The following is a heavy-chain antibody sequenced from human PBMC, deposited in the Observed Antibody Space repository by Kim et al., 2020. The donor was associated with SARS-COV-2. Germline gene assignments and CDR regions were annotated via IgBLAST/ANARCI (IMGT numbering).Heavy chain of an antibody. CDR3: ARVTIFGVVWYAFDF. Sequence: GSLRLSCAASGFTFSSYGMHWVRQAPGKGLEWVAVISYDGSNKYYADSVKGRFTISRDNSKNTLYLQMNSLRAEDTAVYYCARVTIFGVVWYAFDFWGQGTMVTVSS. CDR1: GFTFSSYG. CDR2: ISYDGSNK. D-gene: IGHD3-3*01. V-gene: IGHV3-30*03. J-gene: IGHJ3*01.